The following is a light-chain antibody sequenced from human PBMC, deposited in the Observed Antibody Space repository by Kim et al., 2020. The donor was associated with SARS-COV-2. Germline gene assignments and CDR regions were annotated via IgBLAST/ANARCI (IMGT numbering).Light chain of an antibody. CDR2: LNSDGSH. V-gene: IGLV4-69*01. J-gene: IGLJ3*02. CDR1: SGHSSYA. Sequence: QPVLTQSPSASASLGASVKLTCTLSSGHSSYAIAWHQQQPEKGPRYLMKLNSDGSHSKGDGIPDSFSGSSSGAERYLTISSLQSEDEADYYCQTWGTGIQVFGGGTQLTVL. CDR3: QTWGTGIQV.